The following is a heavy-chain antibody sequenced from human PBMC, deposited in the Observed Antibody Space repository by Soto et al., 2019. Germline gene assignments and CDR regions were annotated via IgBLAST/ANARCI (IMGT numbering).Heavy chain of an antibody. CDR1: GYTFTDYD. CDR2: MGPDSGNT. J-gene: IGHJ4*02. CDR3: EVTTGY. Sequence: QVQVVQSRAEVKRPGASVRVSCKASGYTFTDYDINWVRQATGQGLEWMGWMGPDSGNTGYAQQFQGRVTMTRNTSLSTAYMELSSLRSEDTAVYYCEVTTGYWGQGTMVTVSS. V-gene: IGHV1-8*01. D-gene: IGHD2-21*02.